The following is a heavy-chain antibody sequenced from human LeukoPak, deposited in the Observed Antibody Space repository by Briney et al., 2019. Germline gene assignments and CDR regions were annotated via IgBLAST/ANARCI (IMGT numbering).Heavy chain of an antibody. CDR2: INSDGSST. V-gene: IGHV3-74*01. CDR3: ARDIAVAGTVDY. CDR1: GFTFSSYW. D-gene: IGHD6-19*01. J-gene: IGHJ4*02. Sequence: GGSLRLSCAAPGFTFSSYWMHWVRQAPGKGLVWVSRINSDGSSTSYADSVKGRFTISRDNAKNTLYLQMNSLRAEDTAVYYCARDIAVAGTVDYWGQGTLVTVSS.